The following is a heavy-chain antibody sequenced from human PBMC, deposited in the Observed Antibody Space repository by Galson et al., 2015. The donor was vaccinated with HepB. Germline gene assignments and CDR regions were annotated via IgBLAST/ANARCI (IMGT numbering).Heavy chain of an antibody. CDR2: IYSGGST. CDR1: GFTVSSNY. Sequence: SLRLSCAASGFTVSSNYMSWVRRAPGKGLEWVSVIYSGGSTYYADSVKGRFTISRDNSKNTLYLQMNSLRAEDTAVYYCARDVAGSGSRGGGYWGQGTLVP. D-gene: IGHD2-2*01. CDR3: ARDVAGSGSRGGGY. J-gene: IGHJ4*02. V-gene: IGHV3-53*01.